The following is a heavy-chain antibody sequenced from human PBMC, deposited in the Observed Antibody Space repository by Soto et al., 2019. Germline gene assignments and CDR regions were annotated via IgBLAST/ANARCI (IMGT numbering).Heavy chain of an antibody. D-gene: IGHD5-18*01. CDR3: ARPTINTAMVMGY. V-gene: IGHV3-33*01. Sequence: GGSLRLSCAASGFTFSSYGMHWVRQAPGKGLEWVAVIWYDGSNKYYADSVKGRFTISRDNSKNTLYLQMNSLRAEDTAVYYCARPTINTAMVMGYWGQGTLVTVSS. J-gene: IGHJ4*02. CDR2: IWYDGSNK. CDR1: GFTFSSYG.